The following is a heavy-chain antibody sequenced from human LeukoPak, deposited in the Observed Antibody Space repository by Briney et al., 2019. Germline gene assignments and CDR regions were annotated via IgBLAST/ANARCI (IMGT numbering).Heavy chain of an antibody. CDR3: AKDLIYYDSSGYYS. CDR2: ISWNSGSI. CDR1: GFTFDDYA. Sequence: GGSLRLSCAASGFTFDDYAMHWVRQAPGKGLEWVSGISWNSGSIGYADSVKGRFTISRDNAKNSLYLQMNSLRAEDTALYYCAKDLIYYDSSGYYSWGQGTLVTVSS. V-gene: IGHV3-9*01. D-gene: IGHD3-22*01. J-gene: IGHJ5*02.